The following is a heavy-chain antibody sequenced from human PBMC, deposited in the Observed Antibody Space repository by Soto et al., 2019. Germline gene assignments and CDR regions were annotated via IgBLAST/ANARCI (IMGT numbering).Heavy chain of an antibody. D-gene: IGHD6-13*01. V-gene: IGHV3-30-3*01. J-gene: IGHJ4*02. CDR2: ISYDGSNK. Sequence: VQLLESGGGLVQPGGSLRLSCAASGFTFSSYAMHWVRQAPGKGLEWVAVISYDGSNKYYADSVKGRSTISRDNSKNTLYLQMNSLRAEDTAVYYCASAAAQGGDWGQGTLVTVSS. CDR1: GFTFSSYA. CDR3: ASAAAQGGD.